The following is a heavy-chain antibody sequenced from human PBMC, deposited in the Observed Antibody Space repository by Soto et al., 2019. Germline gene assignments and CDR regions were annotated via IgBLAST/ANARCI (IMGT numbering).Heavy chain of an antibody. CDR3: ARGSSNFWNGYWAWFDP. D-gene: IGHD3-3*01. Sequence: SETLSLTCAVSGGSISSGGYSWSWIRQPPGKGLEWIGYIYHSGSTYYNPSLKSRVTISVDTSKNQFSLKLSSVTAADMAVYYCARGSSNFWNGYWAWFDPWGQGTLVTVSS. CDR1: GGSISSGGYS. CDR2: IYHSGST. V-gene: IGHV4-61*08. J-gene: IGHJ5*02.